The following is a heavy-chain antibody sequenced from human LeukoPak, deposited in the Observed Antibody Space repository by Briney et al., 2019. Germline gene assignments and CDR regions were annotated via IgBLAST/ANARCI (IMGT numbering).Heavy chain of an antibody. CDR1: GFTFSSYG. D-gene: IGHD3-10*01. V-gene: IGHV3-33*01. CDR2: IWYDGSNK. CDR3: ARDRYYGSGSYYNFYYFDY. J-gene: IGHJ4*02. Sequence: GRSLRLSCAASGFTFSSYGMHWVRQAPGKGLEWVAVIWYDGSNKHYADSVKGRFTISRDNSKNTLYLQMNSLRAEDTAVYYCARDRYYGSGSYYNFYYFDYWGQGTLVTVSS.